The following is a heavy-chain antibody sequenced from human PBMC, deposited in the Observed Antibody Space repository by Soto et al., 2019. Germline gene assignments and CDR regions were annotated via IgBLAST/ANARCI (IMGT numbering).Heavy chain of an antibody. CDR1: GFAFTNSA. CDR2: IVVGSGKS. D-gene: IGHD3-3*01. J-gene: IGHJ4*02. CDR3: AAVPYYDEVSDYCDY. V-gene: IGHV1-58*01. Sequence: MQLVQSGPEVKKPGTSVKVSCKASGFAFTNSAVQWVRQARGQRLEWIGRIVVGSGKSDSAQKFQERVTITRDMSTTTAYIELSSRIYDDTAVYYCAAVPYYDEVSDYCDYWGQGTLVTVSS.